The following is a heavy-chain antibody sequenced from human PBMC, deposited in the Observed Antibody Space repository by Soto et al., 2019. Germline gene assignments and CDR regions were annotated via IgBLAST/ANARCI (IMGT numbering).Heavy chain of an antibody. CDR1: GFTFSSYG. CDR2: ISYDGSNK. J-gene: IGHJ4*02. Sequence: GGSLRLSCAASGFTFSSYGMHWVRQAPGKGLEWVALISYDGSNKYYADSVKGRFTISRDNSKITLYLQMNSLRAEDTAVYYCANDLGELRTILDYWSQGNLVTVSS. V-gene: IGHV3-30*18. D-gene: IGHD1-26*01. CDR3: ANDLGELRTILDY.